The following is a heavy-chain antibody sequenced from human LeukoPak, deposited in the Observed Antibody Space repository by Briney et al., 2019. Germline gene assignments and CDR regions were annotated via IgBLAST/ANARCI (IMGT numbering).Heavy chain of an antibody. Sequence: AASVKVSCKASGYTFTGYYMHWVRQAPGQGLEWMGWINPNSGGTNYAQKFQGWVTMTRDTSISTAYMELSRLRSDDTAVYYCASILPGYSYGYDAFDIWGQGTMVTVSS. V-gene: IGHV1-2*04. D-gene: IGHD5-18*01. CDR3: ASILPGYSYGYDAFDI. CDR2: INPNSGGT. J-gene: IGHJ3*02. CDR1: GYTFTGYY.